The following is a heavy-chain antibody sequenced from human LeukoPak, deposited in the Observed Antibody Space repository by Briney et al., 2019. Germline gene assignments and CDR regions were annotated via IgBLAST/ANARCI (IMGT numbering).Heavy chain of an antibody. V-gene: IGHV3-48*01. Sequence: GGSLRLSCAASGFTFSSYSMNWVRQAPGKGLEWVSYIDSSSSTIYYADSVKGRFTISRDNARNSLYLQMNSLRTEDTAVYYCASPFDYWGQGTLVTVSS. CDR1: GFTFSSYS. CDR2: IDSSSSTI. CDR3: ASPFDY. J-gene: IGHJ4*02.